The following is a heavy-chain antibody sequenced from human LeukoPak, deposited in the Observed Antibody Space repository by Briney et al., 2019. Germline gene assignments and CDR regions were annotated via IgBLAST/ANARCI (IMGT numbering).Heavy chain of an antibody. CDR3: GSPRRGY. V-gene: IGHV3-7*01. J-gene: IGHJ4*02. CDR2: INQDGREK. Sequence: GGSLRLSCAASGFTFSSIWMSWVRQAPGKGLEWVANINQDGREKYYVDSVKGRFTISRDNAKNSLYLQMNSLRAEDTAVYFCGSPRRGYWGQGTLVTVSS. CDR1: GFTFSSIW.